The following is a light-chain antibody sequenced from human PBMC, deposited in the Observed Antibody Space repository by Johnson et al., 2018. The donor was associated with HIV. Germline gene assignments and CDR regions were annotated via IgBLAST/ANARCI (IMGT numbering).Light chain of an antibody. CDR3: GTWDSSLSDYV. CDR2: ENN. V-gene: IGLV1-51*02. J-gene: IGLJ1*01. CDR1: SSNIGNNY. Sequence: TISCYGSSSNIGNNYVSWYQQLPGTAPKLLIYENNKRPSGIPDRFSGSKSGTSATLGITGLQTGAEADYYCGTWDSSLSDYVFGTGTKVTVL.